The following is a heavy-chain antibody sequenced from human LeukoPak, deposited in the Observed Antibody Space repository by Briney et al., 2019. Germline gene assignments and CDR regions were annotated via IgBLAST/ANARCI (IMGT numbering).Heavy chain of an antibody. D-gene: IGHD5-18*01. CDR3: ARRRGYSRSEACWFDP. CDR1: GGSISSYY. V-gene: IGHV4-59*08. CDR2: IYYSGST. Sequence: SETLSLTCTVSGGSISSYYWSWIRQPPGKGLEWIGYIYYSGSTNYNPSLKSRVTISVDTSKNQFSLKLSSVTAADTAVYYCARRRGYSRSEACWFDPWGRGTLVTVSS. J-gene: IGHJ5*02.